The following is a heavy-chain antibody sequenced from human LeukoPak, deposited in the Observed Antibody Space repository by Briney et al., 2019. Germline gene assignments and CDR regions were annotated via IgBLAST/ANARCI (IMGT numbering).Heavy chain of an antibody. Sequence: SETLSLTCAVYGGSFSGYYWSWIRQPPGKGLEWIGEINHSGSTNYNPSLKSRVTISLDTSKNQFSLKLSSVTAADTAVYYCARQSGGSRYWGQGTLVTVSS. D-gene: IGHD2-15*01. CDR2: INHSGST. CDR3: ARQSGGSRY. J-gene: IGHJ4*02. CDR1: GGSFSGYY. V-gene: IGHV4-34*01.